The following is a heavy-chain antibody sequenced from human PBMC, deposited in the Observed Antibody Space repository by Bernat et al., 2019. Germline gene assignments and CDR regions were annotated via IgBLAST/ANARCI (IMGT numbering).Heavy chain of an antibody. J-gene: IGHJ1*01. V-gene: IGHV3-7*01. Sequence: EVQLVESGGGLVQPGGSLRLSCAASGFTFSSYWMSWVRQAPGKGLEWVANIKQDGSDKYYVDSVKGRFTISSDNAKNSLYLQMNSLRAEDTAVYYCARYSGSNYFQHWGQSTLVTVSS. D-gene: IGHD6-19*01. CDR2: IKQDGSDK. CDR3: ARYSGSNYFQH. CDR1: GFTFSSYW.